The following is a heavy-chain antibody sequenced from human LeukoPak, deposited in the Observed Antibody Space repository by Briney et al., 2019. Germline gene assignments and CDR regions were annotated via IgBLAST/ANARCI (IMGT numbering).Heavy chain of an antibody. V-gene: IGHV3-11*01. CDR2: ISSSGSTI. CDR1: GFTFSDYY. CDR3: ARGKRRYCSSTSCSYYYYGMDV. J-gene: IGHJ6*02. D-gene: IGHD2-2*01. Sequence: GGSLRLSCAASGFTFSDYYMSWLRQAPGKGLEWVSYISSSGSTIYYADSVKGRFTISRDNAKNSLYLQMNSLRAEDTAVYYCARGKRRYCSSTSCSYYYYGMDVWGQGTTVTVSS.